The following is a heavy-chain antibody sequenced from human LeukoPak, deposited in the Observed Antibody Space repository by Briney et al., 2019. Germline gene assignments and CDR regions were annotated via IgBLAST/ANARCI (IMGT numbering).Heavy chain of an antibody. J-gene: IGHJ4*02. CDR3: AARGTYYDFWSGYPRSGY. Sequence: PGGSPRLSCAASGFTFSSYWMHWVRQAPGKGLVWVSRINSDGSSTSYADSVKGRFAISRDNAKNTLYLQMNSLRAEDTAVYYCAARGTYYDFWSGYPRSGYWGQGTLVTVSS. V-gene: IGHV3-74*01. CDR2: INSDGSST. CDR1: GFTFSSYW. D-gene: IGHD3-3*01.